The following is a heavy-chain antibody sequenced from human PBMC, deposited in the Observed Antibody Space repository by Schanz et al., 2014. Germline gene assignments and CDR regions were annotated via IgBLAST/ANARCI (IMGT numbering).Heavy chain of an antibody. CDR3: TRAKRFGDMDV. CDR1: GYTLSAYS. J-gene: IGHJ6*02. V-gene: IGHV1-46*01. D-gene: IGHD3-10*01. CDR2: VNPSVRGT. Sequence: QVQLVQSGTQVKKPGASVKVSCKASGYTLSAYSLHWVRQAPGQGLEWMGIVNPSVRGTHFAREFQGRVTMTTDTSTSTAYMELRSLRSDDTAVYYCTRAKRFGDMDVWGQGTTVTVSS.